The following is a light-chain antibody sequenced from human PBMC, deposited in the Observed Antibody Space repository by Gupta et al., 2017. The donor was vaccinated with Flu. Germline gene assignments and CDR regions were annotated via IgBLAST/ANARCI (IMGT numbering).Light chain of an antibody. CDR2: LTNDGSH. Sequence: QLVLTQSPSASASLGASVNLPCTLSSGHSSYAIAWHQQQPERGPRFLMRLTNDGSHTKGAGIPDLFSGSSSGAERYLTISSLQAEDEDDYYCQTWGTGSVVFGGGTKLTVL. V-gene: IGLV4-69*01. J-gene: IGLJ2*01. CDR3: QTWGTGSVV. CDR1: SGHSSYA.